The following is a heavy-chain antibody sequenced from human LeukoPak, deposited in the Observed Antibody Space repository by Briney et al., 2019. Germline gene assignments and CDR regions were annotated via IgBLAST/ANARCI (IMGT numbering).Heavy chain of an antibody. CDR2: IKQDGSEK. CDR1: GLTFSSYW. Sequence: GGSLRLSCAASGLTFSSYWMSWVRQAPGKGLEWVANIKQDGSEKYYVDSVKGRFTISRDNAKNSLYLQMNSLRAEDTAVYYCARDPTYYYDSSGYVDIWGQGTMVTVSS. D-gene: IGHD3-22*01. CDR3: ARDPTYYYDSSGYVDI. V-gene: IGHV3-7*01. J-gene: IGHJ3*02.